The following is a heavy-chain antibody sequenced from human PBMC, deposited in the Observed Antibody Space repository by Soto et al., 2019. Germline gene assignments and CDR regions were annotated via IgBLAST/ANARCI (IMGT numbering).Heavy chain of an antibody. V-gene: IGHV4-59*01. Sequence: QVQLQESGPGLVKPSETLSHTCTVSGGSISSYYWSWIRQPPGKGLEWIGYIYYSGSTNYNPSLKSRVTISVDTSKNQFSLKLSSVTAADTAVYYCARLYAGNFDYWGQGTLVTVSS. D-gene: IGHD2-8*01. CDR1: GGSISSYY. J-gene: IGHJ4*02. CDR3: ARLYAGNFDY. CDR2: IYYSGST.